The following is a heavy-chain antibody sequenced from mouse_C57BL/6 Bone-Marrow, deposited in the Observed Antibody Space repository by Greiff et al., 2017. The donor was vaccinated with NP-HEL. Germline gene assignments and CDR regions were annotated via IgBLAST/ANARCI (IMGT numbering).Heavy chain of an antibody. V-gene: IGHV1-52*01. J-gene: IGHJ2*01. CDR2: IDPSDSET. CDR1: GYTFTSYW. Sequence: VQLQQPGAELVRPGSSVKLSCKASGYTFTSYWMHWVKQRPIQGLEWIGNIDPSDSETHYTQKFKDKATLTVDKSSSTAYMQLSSLTSEDSAVYYCARDPYYFDYWGQGTTLTVSS. CDR3: ARDPYYFDY.